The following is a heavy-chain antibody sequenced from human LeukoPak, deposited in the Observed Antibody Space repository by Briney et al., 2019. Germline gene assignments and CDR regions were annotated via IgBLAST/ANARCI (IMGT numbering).Heavy chain of an antibody. CDR2: ISWNSGSI. D-gene: IGHD5-24*01. CDR1: GFTVSSNY. Sequence: GGSLRLSCAASGFTVSSNYMSWVRQAPGKGLEWVSGISWNSGSIGYADSVKGRFTISRDNAKNSLYLQMNSLRAEDTALYYCAKDRDGYKNFDYWGQGTLVTVYS. V-gene: IGHV3-9*01. CDR3: AKDRDGYKNFDY. J-gene: IGHJ4*02.